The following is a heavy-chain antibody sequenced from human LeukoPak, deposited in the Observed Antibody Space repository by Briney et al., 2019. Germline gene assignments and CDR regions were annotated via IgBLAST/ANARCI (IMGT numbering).Heavy chain of an antibody. CDR3: AREGYGFERGPFVGGSLTDYYYYYGMDV. CDR1: GGSVSSSSYY. V-gene: IGHV4-31*03. Sequence: PSETLSLTCTVSGGSVSSSSYYWSWIRQHPGKGLEWIGYIYYSGSTYYNPSLKSRVTISVDTSKNQFSLKLSSVTAADTAVYYCAREGYGFERGPFVGGSLTDYYYYYGMDVWGQGTTVTVSS. D-gene: IGHD5-18*01. CDR2: IYYSGST. J-gene: IGHJ6*02.